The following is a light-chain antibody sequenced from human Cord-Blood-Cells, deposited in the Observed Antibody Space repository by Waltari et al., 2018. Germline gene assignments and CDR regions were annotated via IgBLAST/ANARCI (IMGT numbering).Light chain of an antibody. CDR3: QQYNNLPLPAWT. CDR2: GAS. J-gene: IGKJ1*01. V-gene: IGKV3-15*01. CDR1: QSVSSN. Sequence: EIVMTQSPATLSVSPGERATLSCRASQSVSSNLAWYQQKPGQAPRLLIYGASTRATGIPARFSGSGSGTEFTLTISSLQSEDFAVYYCQQYNNLPLPAWTFGQGTKVEIK.